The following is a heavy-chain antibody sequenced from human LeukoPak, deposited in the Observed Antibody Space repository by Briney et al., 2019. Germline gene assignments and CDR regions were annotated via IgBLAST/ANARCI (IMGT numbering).Heavy chain of an antibody. D-gene: IGHD6-13*01. V-gene: IGHV4-59*01. CDR3: ARGAAAVY. J-gene: IGHJ4*02. CDR2: IYYTGST. Sequence: SETLSLTCIVSGGSIKNYYWSWIRQPPGKGLEYIGYIYYTGSTNYNPSLKSRVTISVDTSKNQFSLKLSSVTAADTAVYYCARGAAAVYWGRGALVTVSS. CDR1: GGSIKNYY.